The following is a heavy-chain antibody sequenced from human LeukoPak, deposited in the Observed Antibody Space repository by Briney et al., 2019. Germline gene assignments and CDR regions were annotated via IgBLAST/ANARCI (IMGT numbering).Heavy chain of an antibody. J-gene: IGHJ4*02. Sequence: GGSLRLSCAASGLTVSNSYMSWLRQAPGKGLEWVSVFYTGGSVYYADSVKGRFTISRDTSKNTLYLQMSSLRVEDTAVYYCARGGYCTSGSCYSAYWGQGTLVTVSS. D-gene: IGHD2-15*01. CDR3: ARGGYCTSGSCYSAY. CDR2: FYTGGSV. CDR1: GLTVSNSY. V-gene: IGHV3-53*01.